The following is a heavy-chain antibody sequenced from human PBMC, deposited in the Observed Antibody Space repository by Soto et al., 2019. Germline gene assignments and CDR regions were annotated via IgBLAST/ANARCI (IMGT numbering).Heavy chain of an antibody. CDR1: GGSMSSYY. Sequence: SETLSLTCTVSGGSMSSYYWSWIRQPPGKGLEWIGYIYYSGSTNYNPSLKSRVTMSVDTPKNQFSLKLSSVTAADTAVYYCARRGYGPGFPYYSGMDVWGQGTTVTVS. CDR2: IYYSGST. V-gene: IGHV4-59*01. J-gene: IGHJ6*02. CDR3: ARRGYGPGFPYYSGMDV. D-gene: IGHD3-10*01.